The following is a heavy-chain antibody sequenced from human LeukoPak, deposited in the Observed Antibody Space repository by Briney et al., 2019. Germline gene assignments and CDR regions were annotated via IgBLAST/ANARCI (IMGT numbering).Heavy chain of an antibody. Sequence: GGSLRLSCAASGYTFSSYGMHWVRQAPGKGLEWVAFIRYDGSNKYYADSVKGRFTISRDNSKNTLYLQMNSLRAEDTAVYYCAKETLAVIDYWGQGTLVTVSS. V-gene: IGHV3-30*02. CDR3: AKETLAVIDY. CDR1: GYTFSSYG. CDR2: IRYDGSNK. J-gene: IGHJ4*02. D-gene: IGHD6-19*01.